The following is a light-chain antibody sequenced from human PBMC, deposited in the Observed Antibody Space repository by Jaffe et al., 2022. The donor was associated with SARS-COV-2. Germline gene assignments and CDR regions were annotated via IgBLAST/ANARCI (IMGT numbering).Light chain of an antibody. Sequence: QSALTQPASVSGSPGQSITISCTGTSSDVGAYNYVSWYQHHPGNAPKLMIYEVSNRPSGVSNRFSGSKSGDTASLTISGLQAEDEADYYCSSYTTSSTHVVFGGGTKLTVL. CDR2: EVS. CDR1: SSDVGAYNY. V-gene: IGLV2-14*01. CDR3: SSYTTSSTHVV. J-gene: IGLJ2*01.